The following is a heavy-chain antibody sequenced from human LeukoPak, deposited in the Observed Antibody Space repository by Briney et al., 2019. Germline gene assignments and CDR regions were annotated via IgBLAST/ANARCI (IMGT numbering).Heavy chain of an antibody. D-gene: IGHD6-13*01. J-gene: IGHJ4*02. CDR1: GGSISSSSYY. V-gene: IGHV4-61*02. CDR3: ARDVVAAPGTWDY. Sequence: SETLSLTCTVSGGSISSSSYYWSWIRQPAGKGLEWIGRIYTSGSTNYNPSLKSRVTMSVDTSKNQFSLKLSSVTAADTAVYYCARDVVAAPGTWDYWGQGTLVTVSS. CDR2: IYTSGST.